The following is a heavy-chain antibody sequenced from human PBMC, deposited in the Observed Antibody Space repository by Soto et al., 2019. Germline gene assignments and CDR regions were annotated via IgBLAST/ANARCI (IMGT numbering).Heavy chain of an antibody. J-gene: IGHJ4*02. CDR3: ASRSSGWYFDY. Sequence: EVQLLESGGGLVQPGGSLRLSCAASGFTFSSYAMSWVRQAPGKGLEWVSVISGSGGSAYYADSVKGRFTISRDNSKNTLYLQMNSLRAEDTAVYYCASRSSGWYFDYWGQGTLVTVSS. D-gene: IGHD6-19*01. V-gene: IGHV3-23*01. CDR1: GFTFSSYA. CDR2: ISGSGGSA.